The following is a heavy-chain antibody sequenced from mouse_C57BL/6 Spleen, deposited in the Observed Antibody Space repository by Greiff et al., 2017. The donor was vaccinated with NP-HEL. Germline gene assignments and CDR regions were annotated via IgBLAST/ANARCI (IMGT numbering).Heavy chain of an antibody. CDR1: GYTFTDYE. V-gene: IGHV1-15*01. CDR2: IDPETGGT. D-gene: IGHD1-1*01. Sequence: QVQLKQSGAELVRPGASVTLSCKASGYTFTDYEMHWVKQTPVHGLEWIGAIDPETGGTAYNQKFKGKAILTADKSSSTAYMALRSLTSEDSAVYYCTYGSRAWFAYWGQGTLVTVSA. CDR3: TYGSRAWFAY. J-gene: IGHJ3*01.